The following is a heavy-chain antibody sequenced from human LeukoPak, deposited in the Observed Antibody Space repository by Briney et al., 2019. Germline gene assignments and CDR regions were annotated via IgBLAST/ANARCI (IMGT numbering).Heavy chain of an antibody. D-gene: IGHD3-22*01. Sequence: GGSLRLSCAASGFPFSSYVMHWVRQAPGKGLEWVSFTSYDGSNKYYADSVKGRFTISRDNSKNTLDLQMNSLRTEDTAMYYCARGDDSSGYFYSYFDYWGQRTLVTVSS. V-gene: IGHV3-30-3*01. CDR3: ARGDDSSGYFYSYFDY. CDR1: GFPFSSYV. CDR2: TSYDGSNK. J-gene: IGHJ4*02.